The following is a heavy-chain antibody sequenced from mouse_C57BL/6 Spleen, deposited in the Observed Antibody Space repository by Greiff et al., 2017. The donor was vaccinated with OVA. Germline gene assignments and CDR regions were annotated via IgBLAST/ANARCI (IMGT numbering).Heavy chain of an antibody. CDR2: ISSGSSTI. CDR1: GFTFSDYG. V-gene: IGHV5-17*01. D-gene: IGHD1-3*01. CDR3: ARREDIDYAMDY. Sequence: DVMLVESGGGLVKPGGSLKLSCAASGFTFSDYGMHWVRQAPEKGLEWVAYISSGSSTIYYADTVKGRFTISRDNAKNTLFLQMTSLRSEDTAMYYCARREDIDYAMDYWGQGTSVTVSS. J-gene: IGHJ4*01.